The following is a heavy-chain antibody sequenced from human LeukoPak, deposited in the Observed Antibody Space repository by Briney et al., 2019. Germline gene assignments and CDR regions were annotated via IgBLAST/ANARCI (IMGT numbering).Heavy chain of an antibody. V-gene: IGHV3-11*01. D-gene: IGHD6-13*01. Sequence: PGGSLRLSCAASGFTFSDYYMSWIRQAPGKGLEWVSYISSSGSTIYYADSVKGRFTISRDNAKNSLYLQMNSLRAEDTAVYYCARDFRLPGYSSSWYGILGYWGQETLVTVSS. CDR3: ARDFRLPGYSSSWYGILGY. CDR1: GFTFSDYY. J-gene: IGHJ4*02. CDR2: ISSSGSTI.